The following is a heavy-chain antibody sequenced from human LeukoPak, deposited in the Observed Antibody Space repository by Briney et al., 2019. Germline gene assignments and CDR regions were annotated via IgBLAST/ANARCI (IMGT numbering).Heavy chain of an antibody. Sequence: ASVKVSCKASGYNFIGFYMHWVRQAPGQSLEWRGRINPNSGETSFALSFQGRVTMTRDTSINTAYMELGRLTSDDTAVYFCARGATRLATAGAEFDSWGQGTLVIVSS. D-gene: IGHD6-13*01. J-gene: IGHJ4*02. CDR1: GYNFIGFY. CDR3: ARGATRLATAGAEFDS. V-gene: IGHV1-2*06. CDR2: INPNSGET.